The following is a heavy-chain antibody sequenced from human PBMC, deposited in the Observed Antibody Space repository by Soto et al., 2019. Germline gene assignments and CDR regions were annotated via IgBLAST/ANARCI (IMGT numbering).Heavy chain of an antibody. V-gene: IGHV1-69*13. Sequence: ASVKVSCKASGGTFSSYAISWVRQAPGQGLEWMGGIIPIFGTANYAQKFQGRVTITADESTSTAYMELSSLRSEDTAVYYCAFWGGLEMATKFGPIDYWGQGTLVTVSS. CDR3: AFWGGLEMATKFGPIDY. CDR1: GGTFSSYA. CDR2: IIPIFGTA. D-gene: IGHD5-12*01. J-gene: IGHJ4*02.